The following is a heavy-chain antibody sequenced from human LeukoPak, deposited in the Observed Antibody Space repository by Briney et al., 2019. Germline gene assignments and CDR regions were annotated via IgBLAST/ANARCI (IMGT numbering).Heavy chain of an antibody. V-gene: IGHV1-69*05. CDR2: IIPIFGTA. CDR3: ASTPVAAAFFDY. J-gene: IGHJ4*02. CDR1: GGTFSSYA. D-gene: IGHD6-13*01. Sequence: SVKVSCKASGGTFSSYAISWVRQAPGQGLEWMGGIIPIFGTANYAQKFQGRVTITTDESTSTAYMELSSLRSEDTAVYYCASTPVAAAFFDYWGQGTLVTVSS.